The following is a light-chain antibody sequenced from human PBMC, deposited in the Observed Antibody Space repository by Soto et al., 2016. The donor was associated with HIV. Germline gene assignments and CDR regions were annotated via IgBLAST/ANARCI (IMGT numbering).Light chain of an antibody. V-gene: IGKV1-5*03. J-gene: IGKJ1*01. CDR2: KAS. CDR1: QSISSW. CDR3: QQYNSYSRT. Sequence: DIQMTQSPPTLSASVGDRVIITCRASQSISSWLAWYQQKPGKAPKVLIYKASSLDSGVPSRFSGSGSGTEFTLTISSLQPDDFATYYCQQYNSYSRTFGQGTKVEIK.